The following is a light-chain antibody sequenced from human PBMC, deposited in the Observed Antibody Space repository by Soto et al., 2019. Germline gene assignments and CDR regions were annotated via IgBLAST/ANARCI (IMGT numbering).Light chain of an antibody. Sequence: DIQMTQSPSSLSASVGDRVTITCQASQDISYYLNWYQQRPGKAPKLLIYDAFNLETGVPPRFSGGRSGTDFTLTISSLQPEDFATYYCQQCDTLPITFGQGTRLEIK. V-gene: IGKV1-33*01. CDR3: QQCDTLPIT. CDR1: QDISYY. J-gene: IGKJ5*01. CDR2: DAF.